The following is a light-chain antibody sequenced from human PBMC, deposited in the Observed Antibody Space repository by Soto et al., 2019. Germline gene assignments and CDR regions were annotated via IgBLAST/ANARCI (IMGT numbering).Light chain of an antibody. CDR1: SSNIGTYNV. V-gene: IGLV2-8*01. Sequence: QSVVTQPPSASGSPGQSVAISCTGTSSNIGTYNVVSWYQQHPGKAPKLIIYEVNKRPSGVPDRFSGSKSGNTASLTVSGLQAEDEADYYCSAFGGNKVFGTGTKVTVL. J-gene: IGLJ1*01. CDR3: SAFGGNKV. CDR2: EVN.